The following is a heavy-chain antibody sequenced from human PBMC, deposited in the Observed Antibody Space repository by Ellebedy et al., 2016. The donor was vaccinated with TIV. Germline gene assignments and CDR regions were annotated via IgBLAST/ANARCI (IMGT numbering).Heavy chain of an antibody. D-gene: IGHD3-3*01. J-gene: IGHJ4*02. V-gene: IGHV1-2*02. CDR3: ARAPSSGHSPFWY. Sequence: ASVKVSCXASGYTFTGYYMHWVRQAPGQGLEWMGWINPKSGGTDYAQKFQGRVTMTRDTSISTAYMELRSLRSDDTAVYYCARAPSSGHSPFWYWGQGTLVTVSS. CDR1: GYTFTGYY. CDR2: INPKSGGT.